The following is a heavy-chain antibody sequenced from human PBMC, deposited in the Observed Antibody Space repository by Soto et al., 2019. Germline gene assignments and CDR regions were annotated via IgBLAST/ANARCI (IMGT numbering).Heavy chain of an antibody. CDR2: IKQDGSEK. CDR1: GFTFSSYW. CDR3: ARDGDEKGFYCSGGSCYFY. V-gene: IGHV3-7*01. Sequence: GGSLRLSCAASGFTFSSYWMSWVRQAPGKGLEWVANIKQDGSEKYYVDSVKGRFTISRDNAKNSLYLQMNSLRAEDTAVYYCARDGDEKGFYCSGGSCYFYWGQGTLVTVSS. J-gene: IGHJ4*02. D-gene: IGHD2-15*01.